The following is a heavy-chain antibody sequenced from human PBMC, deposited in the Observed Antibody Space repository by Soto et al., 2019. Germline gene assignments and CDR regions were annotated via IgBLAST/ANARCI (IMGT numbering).Heavy chain of an antibody. CDR3: ARGGGYYYGSGSYFPDDYYYYYGMDV. D-gene: IGHD3-10*01. V-gene: IGHV1-69*01. Sequence: QVQLVQSGAEVKKPGSSVKVSCKASGGTFSSYAISWVRQAPGQGLEWMGGIIPIFGTANYAQKFQGRVTITADESTSTAYMELSRLRSDDTAVYYCARGGGYYYGSGSYFPDDYYYYYGMDVWGQGTTVTVSS. CDR2: IIPIFGTA. CDR1: GGTFSSYA. J-gene: IGHJ6*02.